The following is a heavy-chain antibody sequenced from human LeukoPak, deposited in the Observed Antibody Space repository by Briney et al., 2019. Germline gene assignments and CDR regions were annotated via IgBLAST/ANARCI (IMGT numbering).Heavy chain of an antibody. CDR3: ARVACSDGTCYSDFDY. CDR2: IYRTGVT. D-gene: IGHD2-15*01. J-gene: IGHJ4*02. V-gene: IGHV4-34*01. CDR1: GSSFRGYY. Sequence: PSETLSLTCAVYGSSFRGYYWTWIRQSPGKGLDWLGEIYRTGVTNYNPSLKSRLTISIDTSKNQFSLNLRSVTAADTAVYYCARVACSDGTCYSDFDYWGLGTQLTVSS.